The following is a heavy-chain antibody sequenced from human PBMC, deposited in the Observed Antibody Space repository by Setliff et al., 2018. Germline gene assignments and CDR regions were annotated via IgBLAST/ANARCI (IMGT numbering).Heavy chain of an antibody. D-gene: IGHD3-22*01. CDR1: GESSSGYY. V-gene: IGHV4-34*12. CDR2: IMDGRDT. J-gene: IGHJ5*02. CDR3: ARAHTWSLPNDNSGYPGWFDP. Sequence: PSETLSLTCAIYGESSSGYYWSWIRQSPGKTLEWIGEIMDGRDTVYNPSLNSRVTISFDTSRNQFSLELSSVTAADTAVYYCARAHTWSLPNDNSGYPGWFDPWGQGTLVTVSS.